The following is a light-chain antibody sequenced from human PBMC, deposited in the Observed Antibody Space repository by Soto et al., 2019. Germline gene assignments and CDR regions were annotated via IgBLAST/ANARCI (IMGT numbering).Light chain of an antibody. CDR1: QSVSRSY. J-gene: IGKJ1*01. V-gene: IGKV3-20*01. CDR3: QQYGGSPRT. CDR2: GAS. Sequence: EIVLTQSPGTLSLSPGERATLSCTASQSVSRSYLAWYQQKPGQAPRLLIYGASSRATGIPDRFSGSGSGTDFTLTISRLEPEDFAVYYCQQYGGSPRTFGQGTKVEIK.